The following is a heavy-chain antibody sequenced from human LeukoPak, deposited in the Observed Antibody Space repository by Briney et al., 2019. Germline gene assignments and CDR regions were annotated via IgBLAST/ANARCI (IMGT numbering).Heavy chain of an antibody. V-gene: IGHV3-23*01. CDR1: GFTFSNYA. CDR3: AKDLESSSWTYYFDY. CDR2: ISGSGGST. J-gene: IGHJ4*02. Sequence: GGSLRLSCAASGFTFSNYAMSWVRQAPGKGLGWVSVISGSGGSTYYANSVKGRFTISRDNSKNTLHLQMNSLRAEDTAVYYCAKDLESSSWTYYFDYWGQGTLVTVSS. D-gene: IGHD6-13*01.